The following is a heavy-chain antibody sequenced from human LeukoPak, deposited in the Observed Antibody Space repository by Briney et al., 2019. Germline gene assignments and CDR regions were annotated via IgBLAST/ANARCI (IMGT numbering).Heavy chain of an antibody. V-gene: IGHV4-34*01. Sequence: PSETLSLTCAVYGGSFSGYYWSWIRQPPGKGLEWIGEINHSGSTNYNPSLKSRVTISVDTSKNQFSLKLSSVTAADTAVYYCARGFVDTAMADFDYWGQGTLVTVSS. D-gene: IGHD5-18*01. CDR2: INHSGST. J-gene: IGHJ4*02. CDR3: ARGFVDTAMADFDY. CDR1: GGSFSGYY.